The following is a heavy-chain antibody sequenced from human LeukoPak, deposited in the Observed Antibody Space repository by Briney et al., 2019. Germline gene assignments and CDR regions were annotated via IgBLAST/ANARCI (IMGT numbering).Heavy chain of an antibody. Sequence: PSETLSLTCAVSGGSISSGSYSWSWIRQPPGKGLEWIGYIYHSGSTYYNPSLKSRVTISVDRSKNQFSLKLSSVTAADTAVYYCARAGLNWNWFDPWGQGTLVTVSS. CDR3: ARAGLNWNWFDP. V-gene: IGHV4-30-2*01. D-gene: IGHD1-20*01. CDR2: IYHSGST. J-gene: IGHJ5*02. CDR1: GGSISSGSYS.